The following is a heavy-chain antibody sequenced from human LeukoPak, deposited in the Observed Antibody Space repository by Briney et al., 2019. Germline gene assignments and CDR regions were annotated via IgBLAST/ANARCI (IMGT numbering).Heavy chain of an antibody. J-gene: IGHJ4*02. CDR1: GFTFSNVW. CDR3: ARLNWGSDFDY. CDR2: ISSSGSTI. Sequence: GGSLRLSCAASGFTFSNVWMNWVRQAPGKGLEWVSYISSSGSTIYYADSVKGRFTISRDNAKNSLYLQMNSLRAEDTAVYYCARLNWGSDFDYWGQGTLVTVSS. V-gene: IGHV3-48*04. D-gene: IGHD3-16*01.